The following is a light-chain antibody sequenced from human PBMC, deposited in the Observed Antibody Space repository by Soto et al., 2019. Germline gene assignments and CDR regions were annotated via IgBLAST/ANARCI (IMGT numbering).Light chain of an antibody. Sequence: EIVMTQSPATLSVSPGERATLSCRASQSVSSNLAWYQQKPGQAPRLLIYGASTRATGIPARFSGSGSGTEFTLTISSQQSEDFAVYYCQQYHDWPWTFGQGTKMEIK. CDR3: QQYHDWPWT. CDR1: QSVSSN. CDR2: GAS. V-gene: IGKV3-15*01. J-gene: IGKJ1*01.